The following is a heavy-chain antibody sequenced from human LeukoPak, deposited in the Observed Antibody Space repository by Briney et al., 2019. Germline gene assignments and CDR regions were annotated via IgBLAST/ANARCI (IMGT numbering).Heavy chain of an antibody. J-gene: IGHJ6*03. Sequence: GGSLRLSCAASGFTFSSYIMNWVRQAPGKGLEWVSYISGSSSTTYYADSVKGRFTISRDNAKNSLYLQMNSLRAEDTAVYYCAKDLYNYYYYMDVWGKGTTVTVSS. CDR2: ISGSSSTT. V-gene: IGHV3-48*01. CDR3: AKDLYNYYYYMDV. CDR1: GFTFSSYI.